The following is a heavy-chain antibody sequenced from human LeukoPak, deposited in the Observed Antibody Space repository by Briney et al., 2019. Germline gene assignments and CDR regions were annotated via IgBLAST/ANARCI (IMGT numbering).Heavy chain of an antibody. V-gene: IGHV3-30*02. Sequence: GGSLRLSCAASGFTFSNYGMHWVRQAPGKGLEWVAFIRYDGSDKYYEDSLKGRFTISRDNSKNTMYLQMNSLRAEDTALYYCARDVSSGWYSDYWGQGTLVTVSS. CDR2: IRYDGSDK. J-gene: IGHJ4*02. D-gene: IGHD6-19*01. CDR3: ARDVSSGWYSDY. CDR1: GFTFSNYG.